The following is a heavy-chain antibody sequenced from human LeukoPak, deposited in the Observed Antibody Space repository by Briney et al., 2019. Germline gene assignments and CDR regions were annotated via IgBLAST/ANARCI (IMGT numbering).Heavy chain of an antibody. CDR1: GGTFSSYA. Sequence: GASVKVSCKASGGTFSSYAISWVRQAPGQGLEWMGRIIPILGIANYAQKLQGRVTITADKSTSTAYMELSSLRSEDTAVYYCARDISTRVSLYGSDYWGQGTLVTVSS. J-gene: IGHJ4*02. CDR2: IIPILGIA. D-gene: IGHD3-10*01. V-gene: IGHV1-69*04. CDR3: ARDISTRVSLYGSDY.